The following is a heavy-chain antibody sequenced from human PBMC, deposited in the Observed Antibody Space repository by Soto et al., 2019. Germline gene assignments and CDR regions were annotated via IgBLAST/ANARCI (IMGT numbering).Heavy chain of an antibody. D-gene: IGHD1-7*01. Sequence: SETLSLTCTVSGGSINSDAYYWSWIRQPAGKGVEWIGHIYYSGRTHYSPFPMCRDTISQDTSKNLFSLRLGSVTASDTAVYNGPKYRRNSPDYFDYWGRGTLVTVSS. J-gene: IGHJ4*02. CDR2: IYYSGRT. CDR1: GGSINSDAYY. CDR3: PKYRRNSPDYFDY. V-gene: IGHV4-30-4*08.